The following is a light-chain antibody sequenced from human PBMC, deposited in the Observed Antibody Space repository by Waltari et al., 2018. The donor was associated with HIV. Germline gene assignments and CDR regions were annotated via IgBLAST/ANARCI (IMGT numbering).Light chain of an antibody. CDR1: QGISSY. CDR3: QNYKSAPRT. J-gene: IGKJ1*01. Sequence: DIQMTQSPSSLSASVGDRVTITCRASQGISSYLAWYQQKPGKVPKLLIYAASTLQSGVPSRFSGSGSGADFTLTISSLQPEDVATYFCQNYKSAPRTFGQGTKVEIK. CDR2: AAS. V-gene: IGKV1-27*01.